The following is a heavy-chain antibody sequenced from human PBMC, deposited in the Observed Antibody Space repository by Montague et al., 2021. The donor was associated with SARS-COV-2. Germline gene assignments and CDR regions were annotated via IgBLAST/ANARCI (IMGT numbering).Heavy chain of an antibody. CDR3: ARRSRVVTAIWALRTSLSSWVDP. CDR2: INHSGST. J-gene: IGHJ5*02. V-gene: IGHV4-34*01. D-gene: IGHD2-21*02. CDR1: GGSFSGYY. Sequence: SETLSLTCAVYGGSFSGYYWGWIRQPPGKGLEWIGEINHSGSTNYKPSLKSRVTKSVDKYKNLFFLKLSSVTAADTAVYYLARRSRVVTAIWALRTSLSSWVDPWGQGTLVTVSS.